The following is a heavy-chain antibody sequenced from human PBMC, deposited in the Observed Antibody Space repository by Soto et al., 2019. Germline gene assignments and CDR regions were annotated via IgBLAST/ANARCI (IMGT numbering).Heavy chain of an antibody. Sequence: EVQLVESGGGLVKPGGSLRLSCAASGFTFSNAWMSWVRQAPGKGLEWVGRIKSKTDGGTTDYAAPVKGRFTISRDDSKNTLYLQTNSLKTEATAVYYCTTPPAARGSWALFDYWGQGTLVTVSS. CDR2: IKSKTDGGTT. CDR1: GFTFSNAW. V-gene: IGHV3-15*01. J-gene: IGHJ4*02. CDR3: TTPPAARGSWALFDY. D-gene: IGHD6-25*01.